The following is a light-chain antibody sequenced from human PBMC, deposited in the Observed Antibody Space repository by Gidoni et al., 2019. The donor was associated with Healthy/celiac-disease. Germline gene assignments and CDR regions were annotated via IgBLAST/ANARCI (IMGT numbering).Light chain of an antibody. J-gene: IGKJ2*01. V-gene: IGKV3-11*01. Sequence: EIVLTQSPATLSLSPGERATLSCRASQSVSSYLAWYQQKPGQAPRLLIYDASNRATGIPARFRGRGSGTDFTLTISSLEPEDFAVYYCQQRSNWPYTFGQGTKLEIK. CDR1: QSVSSY. CDR2: DAS. CDR3: QQRSNWPYT.